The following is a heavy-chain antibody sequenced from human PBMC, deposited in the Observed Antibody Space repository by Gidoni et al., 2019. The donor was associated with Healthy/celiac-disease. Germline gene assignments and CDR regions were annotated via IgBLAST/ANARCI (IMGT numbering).Heavy chain of an antibody. V-gene: IGHV3-9*01. D-gene: IGHD4-17*01. CDR1: GFPFDDYA. CDR2: ISWNSGSI. Sequence: EVQLVESGGGLVQPGRSLRLSCAASGFPFDDYAMHWVRQAPGKGLEWGSGISWNSGSIGYADSVKGRFTISRDNAKNSLYLQMNSLRAEDTALYYCAKGADYGDYGPLGYWGQGTLVTVSS. CDR3: AKGADYGDYGPLGY. J-gene: IGHJ4*02.